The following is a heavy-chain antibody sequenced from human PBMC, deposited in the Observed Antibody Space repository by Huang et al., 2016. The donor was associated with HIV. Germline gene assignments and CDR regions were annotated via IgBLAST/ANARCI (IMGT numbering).Heavy chain of an antibody. CDR2: ISVYNGNT. V-gene: IGHV1-18*01. D-gene: IGHD5-18*01. J-gene: IGHJ6*03. CDR1: GYTFSSFG. Sequence: QVQLVQSGAEVKKPGASVKVSCKASGYTFSSFGISWVRQAPGQGLEWVGRISVYNGNTKFAQKFQGRLTMTTDTSTSTDYMELRSLRSDDTAVYYCARGGGIQLWLLGYYYMDVWGNGTTVTVSS. CDR3: ARGGGIQLWLLGYYYMDV.